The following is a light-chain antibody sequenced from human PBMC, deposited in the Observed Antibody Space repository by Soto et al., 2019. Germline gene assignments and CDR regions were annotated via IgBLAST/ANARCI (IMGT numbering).Light chain of an antibody. CDR1: QSVSSSY. CDR2: DAS. V-gene: IGKV3-20*01. Sequence: EIVLTHSPGTLSLSPGERATLSCRASQSVSSSYLAWYQQKPGQAPRLLIYDASNRATGIPARFSGSGSGTDFTLTISRLEPEDFAVYYCQQYGSSPTFGQGTRLEIK. J-gene: IGKJ5*01. CDR3: QQYGSSPT.